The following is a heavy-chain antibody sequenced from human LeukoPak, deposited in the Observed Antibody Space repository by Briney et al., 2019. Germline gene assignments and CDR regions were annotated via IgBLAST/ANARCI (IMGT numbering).Heavy chain of an antibody. CDR1: GFIFSNYA. Sequence: GGSLRLSCAASGFIFSNYAMSWVRQTPGKGLEWVSSITSAGRTYYADSVKGRFTISRDNSKNTLYLQMNSLRAEDTAVYYCARDNIVVVPAAILGYGMDVWGQGTTVTVSS. CDR2: ITSAGRT. V-gene: IGHV3-23*01. J-gene: IGHJ6*02. D-gene: IGHD2-2*01. CDR3: ARDNIVVVPAAILGYGMDV.